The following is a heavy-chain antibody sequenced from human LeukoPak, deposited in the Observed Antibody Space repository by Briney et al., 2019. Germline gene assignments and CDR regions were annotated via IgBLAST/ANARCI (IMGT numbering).Heavy chain of an antibody. CDR3: ARVGPYFDY. J-gene: IGHJ4*02. CDR1: GFTFSSYS. V-gene: IGHV3-21*01. CDR2: ISSSGTYI. Sequence: GGSLRFSCAASGFTFSSYSMNWVRQAPGKGLEWVSSISSSGTYIYYGDSVTGRFTISRDNAKNSLYLQMNSLRAEDTAVYYCARVGPYFDYWGQGTLVTVSS.